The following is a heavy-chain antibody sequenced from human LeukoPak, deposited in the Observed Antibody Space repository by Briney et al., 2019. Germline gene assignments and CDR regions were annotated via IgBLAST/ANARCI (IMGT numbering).Heavy chain of an antibody. CDR3: ARDRQPYGSGSLNWFDP. CDR2: INSDGTTT. CDR1: GFTFSSSW. V-gene: IGHV3-74*01. D-gene: IGHD3-10*01. J-gene: IGHJ5*02. Sequence: PGGSLRLSCAASGFTFSSSWMHWVRQAPGKGLVWVSRINSDGTTTGYADAVKGRFTISRDNSKNTLYLQMNSLRVEDTAVYYCARDRQPYGSGSLNWFDPWGQGTLVTVSS.